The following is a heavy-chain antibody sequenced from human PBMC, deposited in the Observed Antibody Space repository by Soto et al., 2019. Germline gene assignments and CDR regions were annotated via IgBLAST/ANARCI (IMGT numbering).Heavy chain of an antibody. CDR3: ARANPPYRPAHGMDV. V-gene: IGHV3-48*03. Sequence: PGGSLRLSCAASGFTFSSYEMNWVRQAPGKGLEWVSYISSSGSTIYYADSVKGRFTISRDNAKNSLYLQMNSLRAEDTAVYYCARANPPYRPAHGMDVWGQGTTVTVSS. CDR1: GFTFSSYE. CDR2: ISSSGSTI. D-gene: IGHD3-16*02. J-gene: IGHJ6*02.